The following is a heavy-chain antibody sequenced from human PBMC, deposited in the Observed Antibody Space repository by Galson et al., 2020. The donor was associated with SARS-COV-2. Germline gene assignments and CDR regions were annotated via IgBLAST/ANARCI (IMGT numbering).Heavy chain of an antibody. CDR1: GYSISSGYY. CDR2: IYHSGST. Sequence: SQTLSLTCTVSGYSISSGYYWGWIRQPPGKGLEWIGSIYHSGSTYYNPSLKSRVTISVDTSKNQFSLKLSSVTAADTAVYYCAFSTGLMVPYYYDSSGYSGYFDYWGQGTLVTVSS. V-gene: IGHV4-38-2*02. CDR3: AFSTGLMVPYYYDSSGYSGYFDY. D-gene: IGHD3-22*01. J-gene: IGHJ4*02.